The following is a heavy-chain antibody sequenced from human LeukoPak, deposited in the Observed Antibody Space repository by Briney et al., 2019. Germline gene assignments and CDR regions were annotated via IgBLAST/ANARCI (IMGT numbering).Heavy chain of an antibody. CDR3: ARIIYYGSGSYYSYFDY. D-gene: IGHD3-10*01. CDR1: GYTFTSYG. V-gene: IGHV1-18*01. Sequence: ASVKVSCKASGYTFTSYGISWVRQAPGQGLEWMGWISAYNGNTNYAQELQGRVTMTTDTSTSTAYMELRSLRSDDTAVYYCARIIYYGSGSYYSYFDYWGQGTLVTVSS. CDR2: ISAYNGNT. J-gene: IGHJ4*02.